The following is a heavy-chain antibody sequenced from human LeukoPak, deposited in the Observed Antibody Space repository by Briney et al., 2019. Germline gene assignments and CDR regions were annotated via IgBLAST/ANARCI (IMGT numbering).Heavy chain of an antibody. V-gene: IGHV4-39*07. CDR3: ARGRIDFGYDSRLDY. Sequence: PSETLSLTCTVSGGSISSSSYYWGWIRQPPGKGLEWIGSIYYSGSTYYNPSLKSRVTISVDTSKNQFSLKLSSVTAADTAVYYCARGRIDFGYDSRLDYWGQGTLVTVSS. CDR2: IYYSGST. J-gene: IGHJ4*02. CDR1: GGSISSSSYY. D-gene: IGHD5-12*01.